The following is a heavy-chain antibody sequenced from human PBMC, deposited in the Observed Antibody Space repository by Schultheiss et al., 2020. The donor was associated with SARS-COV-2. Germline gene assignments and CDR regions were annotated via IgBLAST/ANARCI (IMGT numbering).Heavy chain of an antibody. Sequence: ASVKVSCKASGGTLSSYAINWVRQAPGHGLEWMGWISAYNGNTNYAQKLQGRVTMTRDTSTTTVYMDLSSLRSEDTAVYYCARERSGSYDYWGQGTLVTVSS. CDR2: ISAYNGNT. CDR3: ARERSGSYDY. D-gene: IGHD1-26*01. J-gene: IGHJ4*02. CDR1: GGTLSSYA. V-gene: IGHV1-18*01.